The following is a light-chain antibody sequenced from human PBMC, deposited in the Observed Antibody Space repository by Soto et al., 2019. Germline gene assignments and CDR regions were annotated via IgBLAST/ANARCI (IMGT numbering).Light chain of an antibody. V-gene: IGLV2-14*01. CDR2: EVS. CDR1: SSDVGGYNY. J-gene: IGLJ1*01. Sequence: QSVLTQPASVSGSPGQSITISCTGNSSDVGGYNYVSWYQQHPGKAPKLMIYEVSNRPSGVSSRFSGSKSGNTASLTISGLQAEDEADYYCSSYTSSSPYVFGTGTKLTVL. CDR3: SSYTSSSPYV.